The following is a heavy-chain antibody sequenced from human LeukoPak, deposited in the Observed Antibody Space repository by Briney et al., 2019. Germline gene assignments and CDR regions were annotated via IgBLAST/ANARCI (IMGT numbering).Heavy chain of an antibody. Sequence: GGSLRLSCAASGFTFSSYAMSWVRQAPGKGLEWVSAISGSGGSTYYADSVKGRFNISRDNSKNTLYLQMNSLRAGDTAVYYCAKPVVPAADGWFDPWGQGTLVTVSS. V-gene: IGHV3-23*01. CDR1: GFTFSSYA. D-gene: IGHD2-2*01. CDR3: AKPVVPAADGWFDP. CDR2: ISGSGGST. J-gene: IGHJ5*02.